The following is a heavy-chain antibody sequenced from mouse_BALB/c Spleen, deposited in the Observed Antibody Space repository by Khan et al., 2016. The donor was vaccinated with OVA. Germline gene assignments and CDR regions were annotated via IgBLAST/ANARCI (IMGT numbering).Heavy chain of an antibody. Sequence: QVQLQQSGAELVRPGVSVKISCKGSGYTFTDYGIHWVKQSHAKSLEWIGVISTYYGDASYNQKFKGKATMTVDKSSSTAYMELARLTSEDSAIYYCASDSSGEECAYWGQGTLVTVSA. V-gene: IGHV1S137*01. D-gene: IGHD3-2*01. CDR1: GYTFTDYG. CDR3: ASDSSGEECAY. CDR2: ISTYYGDA. J-gene: IGHJ3*01.